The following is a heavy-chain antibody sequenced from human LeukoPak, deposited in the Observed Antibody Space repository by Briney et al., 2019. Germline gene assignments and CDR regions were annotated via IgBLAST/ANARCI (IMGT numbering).Heavy chain of an antibody. CDR3: ARAVRRVTDAFDI. D-gene: IGHD3-10*01. Sequence: SVKVSCKASGGTFSSYAISWVRQAPGQGLEWMGGIIPIFGTANYAQKFQGRVTTTTDESTSTAYMELSRLRSSHKAVAYCARAVRRVTDAFDIWGQGTMVTVSS. CDR2: IIPIFGTA. J-gene: IGHJ3*02. V-gene: IGHV1-69*05. CDR1: GGTFSSYA.